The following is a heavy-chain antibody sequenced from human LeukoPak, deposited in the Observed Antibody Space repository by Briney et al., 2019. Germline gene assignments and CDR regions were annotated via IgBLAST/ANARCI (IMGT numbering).Heavy chain of an antibody. CDR1: GFTVTSNY. CDR3: AREGSSWYGQADHFDY. J-gene: IGHJ4*02. CDR2: IYTGGGT. Sequence: PGGSLRLSCAASGFTVTSNYMSWVRQAPGKGLEWVSLIYTGGGTYYTDSVRGRFTISRDISKNTLFLQMDSLRAEDTAVYYCAREGSSWYGQADHFDYWGQGTLVTVSS. D-gene: IGHD6-13*01. V-gene: IGHV3-53*01.